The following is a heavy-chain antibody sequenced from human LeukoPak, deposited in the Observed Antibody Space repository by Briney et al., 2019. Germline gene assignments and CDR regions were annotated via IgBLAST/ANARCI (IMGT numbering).Heavy chain of an antibody. CDR1: GGSISSSSYY. V-gene: IGHV4-39*07. J-gene: IGHJ4*02. Sequence: SETLSLTCTVSGGSISSSSYYWGWIRQPPGKGLEWIGNIFYSGSTYYSPSLKSRVTISVDTSKNQFSLKLSSVTAADTAVYYCARRGRIGPVDYWGQGTLVTVSS. D-gene: IGHD2/OR15-2a*01. CDR3: ARRGRIGPVDY. CDR2: IFYSGST.